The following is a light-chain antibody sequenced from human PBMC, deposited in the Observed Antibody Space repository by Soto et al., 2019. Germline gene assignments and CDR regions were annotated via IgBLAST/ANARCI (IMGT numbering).Light chain of an antibody. V-gene: IGLV2-14*01. J-gene: IGLJ1*01. Sequence: QSALTQPASVSGSPGQSITISCTGTSSDVGAYNYVSWYQQYPGKAPKLMIYDVTHRPAGISDRFSASKSGNTASLTISGLQAEDEADYYCNSLRVNHLYVFGSGTKLTVL. CDR3: NSLRVNHLYV. CDR2: DVT. CDR1: SSDVGAYNY.